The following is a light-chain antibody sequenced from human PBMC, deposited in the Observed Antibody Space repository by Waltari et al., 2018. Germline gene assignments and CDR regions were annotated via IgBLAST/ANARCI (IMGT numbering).Light chain of an antibody. CDR2: GAS. J-gene: IGKJ3*01. CDR1: QSVSSSS. CDR3: QYYGSSPICT. V-gene: IGKV3-20*01. Sequence: EIVLTRSPGTLSLSPGDRATLSCRASQSVSSSSLAWYQQKPGQAPRLLIYGASSRATGIPDRFSGSGSGTDFTLTISRLEPEDFAVYYCQYYGSSPICTFGPGTKVDIK.